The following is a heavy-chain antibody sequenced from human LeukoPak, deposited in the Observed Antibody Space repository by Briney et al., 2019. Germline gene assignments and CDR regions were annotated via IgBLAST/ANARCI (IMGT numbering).Heavy chain of an antibody. Sequence: ESLRLSCTASGFTLSAHWMTWVRQAPGKGLEWVANIKQDGSAKYYVDSVKGRFAVSRDNAKNSLYLQMNSLRAEDTAVYYCARCYGDLTILDDWGQGTLVTVSS. CDR2: IKQDGSAK. CDR3: ARCYGDLTILDD. CDR1: GFTLSAHW. J-gene: IGHJ4*02. V-gene: IGHV3-7*05. D-gene: IGHD4-17*01.